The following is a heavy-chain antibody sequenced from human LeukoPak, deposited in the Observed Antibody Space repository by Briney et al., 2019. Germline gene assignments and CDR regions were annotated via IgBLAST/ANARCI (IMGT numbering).Heavy chain of an antibody. Sequence: SQTLSLTCTLSGGSITSGDYYWSWIRQPPGKGLQWIGYIYYSGSTYYNPSPKRRFTISVDTSKNQSSLKLSSVTAADTAVYYCAREGVPAAYFDYWGQGTLVTVSS. D-gene: IGHD2-2*01. CDR3: AREGVPAAYFDY. CDR1: GGSITSGDYY. J-gene: IGHJ4*02. V-gene: IGHV4-30-4*01. CDR2: IYYSGST.